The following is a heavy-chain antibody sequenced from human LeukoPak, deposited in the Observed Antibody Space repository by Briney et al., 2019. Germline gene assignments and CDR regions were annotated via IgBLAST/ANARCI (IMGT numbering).Heavy chain of an antibody. CDR2: IYYSGST. J-gene: IGHJ3*02. CDR1: GGSLSSGDYY. V-gene: IGHV4-30-4*08. CDR3: ARGGVRQLLHAFDI. D-gene: IGHD2-2*01. Sequence: SQTLSLTCPVSGGSLSSGDYYWSWLRQPPGKGLEWIGYIYYSGSTYYNPSLKSRVTISVDPSKNQFSLKLSSVTAADTAVYYCARGGVRQLLHAFDIWGQGTMVTVSS.